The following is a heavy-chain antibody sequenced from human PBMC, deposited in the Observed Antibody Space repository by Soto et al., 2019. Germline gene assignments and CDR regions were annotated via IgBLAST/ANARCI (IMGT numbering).Heavy chain of an antibody. CDR2: INAGNGNT. V-gene: IGHV1-3*01. Sequence: ASVKVSCKASGYTFTSYAMHWVRQAPGQRLEWMGWINAGNGNTKYSQKFQGRVTITGDTSASTAYMELSSLRSEDTAVYYCAREAPQINYIVVVPAAIRYWGQGTLVTVSS. CDR1: GYTFTSYA. J-gene: IGHJ4*02. D-gene: IGHD2-2*01. CDR3: AREAPQINYIVVVPAAIRY.